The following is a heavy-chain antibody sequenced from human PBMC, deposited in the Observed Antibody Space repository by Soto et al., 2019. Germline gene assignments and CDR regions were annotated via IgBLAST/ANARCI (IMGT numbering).Heavy chain of an antibody. Sequence: QVQLQQWGAGLLKPSETLSLTCAVYGGSFSGYYWSWIRKPPGKGLEWIGEINHSGSTNYNPSLKSRVTISVDTCNNQFSLELSSVPAADTAVYYCARGFTLVRGGMGWFDPWGQGTLVTVSS. D-gene: IGHD3-10*01. CDR1: GGSFSGYY. V-gene: IGHV4-34*01. CDR2: INHSGST. J-gene: IGHJ5*02. CDR3: ARGFTLVRGGMGWFDP.